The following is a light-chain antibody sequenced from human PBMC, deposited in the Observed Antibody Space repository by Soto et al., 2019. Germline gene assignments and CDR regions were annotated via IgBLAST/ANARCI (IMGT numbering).Light chain of an antibody. CDR1: QSVSNY. J-gene: IGKJ1*01. CDR3: QQRSNWPPVT. CDR2: AAS. Sequence: DIQMTQSPSSLSASVGDRVTITCRASQSVSNYLNWYQQKPGKAPTLLIYAASTLQSGVPSRISGSGSGTDFTLTISSLQPEDFAVYYCQQRSNWPPVTVGQGTKVDIK. V-gene: IGKV1-39*01.